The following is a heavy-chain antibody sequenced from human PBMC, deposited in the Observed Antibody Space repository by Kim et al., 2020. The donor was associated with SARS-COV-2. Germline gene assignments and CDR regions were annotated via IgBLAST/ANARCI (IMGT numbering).Heavy chain of an antibody. CDR1: GFTFDDYA. CDR3: AKGEGRSTRSGDDY. CDR2: ISWNSGSI. D-gene: IGHD3-3*01. J-gene: IGHJ4*02. V-gene: IGHV3-9*01. Sequence: GGSLRLSCAASGFTFDDYAMHWVRQAPGKGLEWVSGISWNSGSIGYADSVKGRFTISRDNAKNSLYLQMNSLRAEDTALYYCAKGEGRSTRSGDDYWGQGTLVTVSS.